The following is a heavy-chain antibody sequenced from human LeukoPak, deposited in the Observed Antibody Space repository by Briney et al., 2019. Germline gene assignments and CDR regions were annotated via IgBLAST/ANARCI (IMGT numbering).Heavy chain of an antibody. Sequence: ASVKVSCKASGYTFTGYYMHWVRQAPGQGLEWMGWINPNSGGTNYAQKFQGRVTMTRDTPISTAYMELSRLRSDDTAVYYCARVSRSVRGVVDYWGQGTLVTVSS. D-gene: IGHD3-10*01. V-gene: IGHV1-2*02. J-gene: IGHJ4*02. CDR3: ARVSRSVRGVVDY. CDR2: INPNSGGT. CDR1: GYTFTGYY.